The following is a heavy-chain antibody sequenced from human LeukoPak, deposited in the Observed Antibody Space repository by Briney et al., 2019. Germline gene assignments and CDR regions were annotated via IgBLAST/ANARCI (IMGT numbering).Heavy chain of an antibody. CDR2: INPNSGGT. D-gene: IGHD5-12*01. Sequence: ASVKVSCKASGYTFTGYYMHWVRQAPGQGLEWMGWINPNSGGTNYAQKFQGWVTMTRDTSISTAYMELSRLRSDDTAVYYCAREVRYSGYDEAAGGDYWGQGTLVTVSS. V-gene: IGHV1-2*04. CDR3: AREVRYSGYDEAAGGDY. J-gene: IGHJ4*02. CDR1: GYTFTGYY.